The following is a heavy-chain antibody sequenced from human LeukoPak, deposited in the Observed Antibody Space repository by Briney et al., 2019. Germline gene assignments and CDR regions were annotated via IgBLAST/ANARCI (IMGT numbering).Heavy chain of an antibody. CDR1: GFTFSSYS. J-gene: IGHJ4*02. Sequence: GGSLRLSCAASGFTFSSYSMNWVRQAPGKGLEWVSSISSSSSYIYYADSVKGRFTISRDNAKNSLDLQMNSLRAGDTAVYYCARTREQWQVLDYWGQGTLVTVSS. CDR3: ARTREQWQVLDY. V-gene: IGHV3-21*01. D-gene: IGHD6-19*01. CDR2: ISSSSSYI.